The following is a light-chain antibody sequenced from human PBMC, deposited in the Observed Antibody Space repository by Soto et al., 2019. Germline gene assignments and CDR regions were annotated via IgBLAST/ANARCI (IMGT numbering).Light chain of an antibody. CDR2: GAS. CDR1: QSVSRNY. J-gene: IGKJ1*01. V-gene: IGKV3-20*01. Sequence: EVVLTQSPGTLSLSPGARATLSCRASQSVSRNYITWYQQKSGQAPRLLIYGASNRATGIPDRFSGSGSGTDFTLTISGLEPEDFAVYYCQQYDSSPQTFGQGAKVEIK. CDR3: QQYDSSPQT.